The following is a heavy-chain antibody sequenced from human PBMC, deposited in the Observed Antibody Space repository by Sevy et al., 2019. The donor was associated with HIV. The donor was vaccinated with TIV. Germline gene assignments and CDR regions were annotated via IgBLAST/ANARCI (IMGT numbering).Heavy chain of an antibody. CDR1: GFTFSSYA. D-gene: IGHD2-2*01. CDR2: IGGSADYT. V-gene: IGHV3-23*01. Sequence: GGSLRLSCVTSGFTFSSYAMSWVRQTPGKGLEWVSAIGGSADYTYYADSVKGRFTISRDNSKNTRYLQMNGLRSEDTAVLYYGGAGSSDDAFDIWGQGTMVTVSS. CDR3: GGAGSSDDAFDI. J-gene: IGHJ3*02.